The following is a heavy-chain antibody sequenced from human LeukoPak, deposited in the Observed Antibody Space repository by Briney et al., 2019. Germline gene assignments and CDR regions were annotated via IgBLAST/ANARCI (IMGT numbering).Heavy chain of an antibody. CDR1: GFSLRTYA. Sequence: GGSLRLSCAASGFSLRTYAMNWVRQVPGKGLEWVSSIGGSDGTTYYADSVKGRFTISSDFSTNTVSLQMNSLRAEDTAVYFCAKGLVVNDNYFDNWGRGTLVTVSS. D-gene: IGHD2-15*01. V-gene: IGHV3-23*01. CDR2: IGGSDGTT. J-gene: IGHJ4*02. CDR3: AKGLVVNDNYFDN.